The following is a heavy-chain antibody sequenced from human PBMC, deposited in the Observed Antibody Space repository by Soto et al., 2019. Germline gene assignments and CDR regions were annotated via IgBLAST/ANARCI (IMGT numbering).Heavy chain of an antibody. CDR1: GFSFSSYA. V-gene: IGHV3-23*01. D-gene: IGHD6-19*01. CDR3: AKDRSQGSVAGTSDFDY. Sequence: GGSLRLSCAASGFSFSSYALNWVRQAPGKGLEWVSTISGRGGRAYYADSVKGRFTISRDNSKNALYLQLDSLRAEDTAVYYCAKDRSQGSVAGTSDFDYWGQGTLVTVSS. CDR2: ISGRGGRA. J-gene: IGHJ4*02.